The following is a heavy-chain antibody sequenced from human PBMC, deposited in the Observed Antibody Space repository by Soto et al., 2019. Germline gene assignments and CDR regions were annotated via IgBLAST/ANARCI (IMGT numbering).Heavy chain of an antibody. Sequence: GWSPRPSCEASVSTFSSDWMSWFRQAPWKGLEWVANIKQDGSEKYYVDSVKGRFTISRDNAKNSLYLQMNSLRAEDTAVYYCASEYCSSTSCYNDAFDIWGQGTMVTV. CDR2: IKQDGSEK. J-gene: IGHJ3*02. CDR3: ASEYCSSTSCYNDAFDI. D-gene: IGHD2-2*02. CDR1: VSTFSSDW. V-gene: IGHV3-7*03.